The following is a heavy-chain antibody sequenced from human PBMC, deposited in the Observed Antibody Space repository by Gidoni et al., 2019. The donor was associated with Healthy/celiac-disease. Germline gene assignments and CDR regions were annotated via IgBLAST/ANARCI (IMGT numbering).Heavy chain of an antibody. CDR1: GGSISSYY. CDR2: IYYSGST. D-gene: IGHD5-18*01. Sequence: QVQLQESGPGLVKPSETLSLTCTVSGGSISSYYWSWIRQPPGKGLEWIGYIYYSGSTNYNPSLKSRVTISVDTSKNQFSLKLSSVTAADTAVYYCARGPDVDTAMIAPFDYWGQGTLVTVSS. CDR3: ARGPDVDTAMIAPFDY. J-gene: IGHJ4*02. V-gene: IGHV4-59*01.